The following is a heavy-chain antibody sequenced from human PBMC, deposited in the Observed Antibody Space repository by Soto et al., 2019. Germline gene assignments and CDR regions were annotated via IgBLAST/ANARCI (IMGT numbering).Heavy chain of an antibody. Sequence: GGSLRLSCAASGFTFSSYWMSWVRQSPGKGLEWVANIKQDGSEKYYVDSVKGRFTISRDNAKNSLYLQMNSLRAEDTAVYYCARRALWSGRGDCYYYGMDVWGQGTTVT. CDR2: IKQDGSEK. CDR1: GFTFSSYW. J-gene: IGHJ6*02. CDR3: ARRALWSGRGDCYYYGMDV. D-gene: IGHD3-10*01. V-gene: IGHV3-7*03.